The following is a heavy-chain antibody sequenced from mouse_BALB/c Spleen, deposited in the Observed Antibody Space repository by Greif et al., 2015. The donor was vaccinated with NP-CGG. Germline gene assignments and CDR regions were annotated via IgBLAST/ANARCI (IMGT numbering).Heavy chain of an antibody. V-gene: IGHV5-6-5*01. CDR2: ISSGGST. J-gene: IGHJ3*01. CDR3: ARGFGNYDWFAY. CDR1: GFTFSSYA. Sequence: EVMLVESGGGLVKPGGSLKLSCAASGFTFSSYAMSWVRQTPEKRLEWVASISSGGSTYYPDSVKGRFTISRDNARNILYLQMSSLRSEDTAMYYCARGFGNYDWFAYWGQGTLVTVSA. D-gene: IGHD2-1*01.